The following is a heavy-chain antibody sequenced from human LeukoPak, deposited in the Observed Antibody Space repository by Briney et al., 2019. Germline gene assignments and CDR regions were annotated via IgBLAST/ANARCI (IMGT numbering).Heavy chain of an antibody. CDR3: ARRSVRRVAWGN. Sequence: SETLSLTCTVSGDSISSSDYYWGWIRQSPGKSLEWIGSFYYTGSIYYNPSLKTRVTISVDTSKNQFSLRQISVTAADTAVYYCARRSVRRVAWGNWGQGTLAVVSS. V-gene: IGHV4-39*01. CDR1: GDSISSSDYY. CDR2: FYYTGSI. J-gene: IGHJ4*02. D-gene: IGHD3-16*01.